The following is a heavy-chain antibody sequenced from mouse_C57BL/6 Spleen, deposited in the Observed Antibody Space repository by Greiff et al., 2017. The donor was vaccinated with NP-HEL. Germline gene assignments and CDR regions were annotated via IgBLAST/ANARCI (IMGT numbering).Heavy chain of an antibody. V-gene: IGHV2-9*01. CDR3: AKRGYYYGSTYGYFDV. CDR2: IWGGGNT. J-gene: IGHJ1*03. D-gene: IGHD1-1*01. Sequence: VHLVESGPGLVAPSQSLSITCTVSGFSFTSYGVDWVRQPPGKGLEWLGVIWGGGNTNYNSALMSRLSISKDNSKSQVFLKMNSLQTDDTAMYYCAKRGYYYGSTYGYFDVWGTGTTVTVSS. CDR1: GFSFTSYG.